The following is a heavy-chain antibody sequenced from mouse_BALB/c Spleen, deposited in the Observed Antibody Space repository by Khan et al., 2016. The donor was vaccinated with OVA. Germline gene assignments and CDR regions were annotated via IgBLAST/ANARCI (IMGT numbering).Heavy chain of an antibody. D-gene: IGHD2-1*01. V-gene: IGHV1S81*02. CDR2: INTSDGDT. CDR3: TRSGYGTFAY. Sequence: QVQLKESGAELVKPGASVKLSCKASGYTFTSYYMYWVKQTPGQGLEWIGEINTSDGDTNFNENVKSKATLTVDKSSSTAYMQLSSLTSEDSAVYYCTRSGYGTFAYWGQGTLVTVSA. J-gene: IGHJ3*01. CDR1: GYTFTSYY.